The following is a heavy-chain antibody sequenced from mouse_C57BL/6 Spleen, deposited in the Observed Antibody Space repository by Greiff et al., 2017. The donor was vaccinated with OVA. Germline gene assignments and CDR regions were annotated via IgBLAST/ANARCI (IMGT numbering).Heavy chain of an antibody. CDR3: ARKIYYGRDFDV. Sequence: VKLMESGPELVKPGASVKISCKASGYAFSSSWMNWVKQRPGKGLEWIGRIYPGDGDTNYNGKFKGKATLTADKSSSTAYMQLSSLTSEDSAVYVCARKIYYGRDFDVWGTGTTVTVSS. D-gene: IGHD1-1*01. V-gene: IGHV1-82*01. CDR1: GYAFSSSW. CDR2: IYPGDGDT. J-gene: IGHJ1*03.